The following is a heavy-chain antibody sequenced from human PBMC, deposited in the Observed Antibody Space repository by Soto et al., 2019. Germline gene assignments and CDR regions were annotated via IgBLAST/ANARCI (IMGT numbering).Heavy chain of an antibody. V-gene: IGHV4-39*01. CDR3: ARRESYDILTGYYHFDY. D-gene: IGHD3-9*01. CDR1: ADSMRSDRYY. CDR2: IYYSGTT. J-gene: IGHJ4*02. Sequence: PSETLSLTCTVSADSMRSDRYYWGWVRQSPGKGLEWIGNIYYSGTTYYNPSLKSRVTISIDTSTNEFSLKLSSVTAADTAVYYCARRESYDILTGYYHFDYWGQGTLVTVSS.